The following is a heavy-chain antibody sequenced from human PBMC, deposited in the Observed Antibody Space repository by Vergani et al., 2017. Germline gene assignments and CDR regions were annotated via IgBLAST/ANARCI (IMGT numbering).Heavy chain of an antibody. V-gene: IGHV3-30*18. Sequence: QVQLAESGVGRVQPGKTLRLSCAASGFSFSSHAIHWVRQAPGQGLEWLAVISNDGSKKYYAASVKGRFTISRDNSKNTLDLQMNSLRTQATAVYYCAKAGSVTSESLQYNFHMDVWGKGTTVTVS. CDR3: AKAGSVTSESLQYNFHMDV. CDR2: ISNDGSKK. CDR1: GFSFSSHA. J-gene: IGHJ6*03. D-gene: IGHD5-24*01.